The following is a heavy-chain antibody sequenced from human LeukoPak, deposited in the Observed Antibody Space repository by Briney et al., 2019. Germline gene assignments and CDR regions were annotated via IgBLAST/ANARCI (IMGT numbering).Heavy chain of an antibody. CDR1: GGSFSGYY. CDR2: INHSGST. D-gene: IGHD3-9*01. J-gene: IGHJ4*02. Sequence: SETLSLTCAVYGGSFSGYYWSWIRQPPGKGLEWIGEINHSGSTNYNPSLKSRVTISVDTSKNQFSLKLSSVTAADTAVYYCARHGPDILTGYYRGPPDYWGQGTLVTVSS. CDR3: ARHGPDILTGYYRGPPDY. V-gene: IGHV4-34*01.